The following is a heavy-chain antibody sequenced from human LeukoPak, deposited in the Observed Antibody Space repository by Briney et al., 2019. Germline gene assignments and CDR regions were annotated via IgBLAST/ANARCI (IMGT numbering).Heavy chain of an antibody. CDR3: ARSVPDYTRFDF. V-gene: IGHV3-23*05. CDR1: GFTFSDYA. CDR2: FKTNYNQV. D-gene: IGHD4-11*01. J-gene: IGHJ4*02. Sequence: GGSLRLSCVASGFTFSDYAMNWVRQAPGKGLEWVSTFKTNYNQVYYAESVRGRFTISTDNSKNTAYLQMNSLRVEDTALYYCARSVPDYTRFDFWGQGALVTVST.